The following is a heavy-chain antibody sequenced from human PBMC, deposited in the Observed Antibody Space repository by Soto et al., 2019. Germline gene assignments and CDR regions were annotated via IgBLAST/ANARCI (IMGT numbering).Heavy chain of an antibody. CDR3: TTEGEYYYDSSGYLY. Sequence: RGSLRLSCAASGFTFSNAWMSWVRQAPGKGLEWVGRIKSKTDGGTTDYAAPVKGRFTISRDDSKNTLYLQMNSLKTEDTAVYYCTTEGEYYYDSSGYLYWGQGTLVTVSS. CDR2: IKSKTDGGTT. CDR1: GFTFSNAW. D-gene: IGHD3-22*01. V-gene: IGHV3-15*01. J-gene: IGHJ4*02.